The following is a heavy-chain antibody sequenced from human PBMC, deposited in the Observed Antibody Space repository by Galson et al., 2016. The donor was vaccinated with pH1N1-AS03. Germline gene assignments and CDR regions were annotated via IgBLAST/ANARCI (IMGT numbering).Heavy chain of an antibody. V-gene: IGHV3-66*01. CDR3: VRDFRWGSNSGY. CDR2: IYSGGTT. CDR1: GFTVSSTH. Sequence: SLRLSCAASGFTVSSTHMNWVRQAQGKGLEWVSIIYSGGTTYYAATVKGRFIVSRDNSKTTLYLQMNSLRAENTAVYYCVRDFRWGSNSGYWGQGTLVTVSS. J-gene: IGHJ4*02. D-gene: IGHD3-16*01.